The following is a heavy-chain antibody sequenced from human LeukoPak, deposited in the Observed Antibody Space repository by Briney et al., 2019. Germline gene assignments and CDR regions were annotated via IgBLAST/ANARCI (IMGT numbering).Heavy chain of an antibody. CDR3: VRDRGSYRPIDY. CDR1: GFTVSSNY. Sequence: GGSLRLSCAASGFTVSSNYMSWVCQAPGKGLEWVSSISSSGTYIYYRDSVKGRFTISRDNAENSLYLEMNSLRVEDTAIYYCVRDRGSYRPIDYWGQGTLVTVSS. J-gene: IGHJ4*02. V-gene: IGHV3-21*01. CDR2: ISSSGTYI. D-gene: IGHD1-26*01.